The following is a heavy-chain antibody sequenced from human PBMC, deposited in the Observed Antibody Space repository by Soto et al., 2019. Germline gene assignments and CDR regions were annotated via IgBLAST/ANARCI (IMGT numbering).Heavy chain of an antibody. CDR1: GYTFISYG. D-gene: IGHD1-26*01. J-gene: IGHJ5*02. V-gene: IGHV1-8*01. Sequence: GASVKVSCKASGYTFISYGIHWVRQATGQGLEWMGGMNPNSGNTGYAQKFQGRVTMTRNTSISTAYMELSSLRSEDTAVYYCARSFYSGSPETRTPWGQGTLVTVSS. CDR3: ARSFYSGSPETRTP. CDR2: MNPNSGNT.